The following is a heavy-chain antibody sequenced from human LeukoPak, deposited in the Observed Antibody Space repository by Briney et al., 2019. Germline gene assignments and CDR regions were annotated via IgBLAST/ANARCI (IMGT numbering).Heavy chain of an antibody. CDR3: ARGTAGYHSSYFDY. CDR1: GFTFSSYA. V-gene: IGHV3-23*01. Sequence: PGGSLRLSCAASGFTFSSYAMSWVRQAPGKGLEWVSAISGTGGSTYYADSVKGRFTISRDNSKNTLYLQMNSLRVEDTAVYYCARGTAGYHSSYFDYWGQGTLVTVSS. CDR2: ISGTGGST. D-gene: IGHD3-16*02. J-gene: IGHJ4*02.